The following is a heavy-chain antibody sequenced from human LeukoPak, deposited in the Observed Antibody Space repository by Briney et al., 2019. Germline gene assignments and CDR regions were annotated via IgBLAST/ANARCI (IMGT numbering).Heavy chain of an antibody. Sequence: PGGSLRLSCAASGFTVSSNYMSWVRQAQGKGLEWVSAISGSGGSTYYADSVKGRFTISRDNSKNTLYLQMNSLRAEDTAVYYCAKDEQEYYDFWSGFYYWGQGTLVTVSS. D-gene: IGHD3-3*01. J-gene: IGHJ4*02. CDR1: GFTVSSNY. CDR2: ISGSGGST. V-gene: IGHV3-23*01. CDR3: AKDEQEYYDFWSGFYY.